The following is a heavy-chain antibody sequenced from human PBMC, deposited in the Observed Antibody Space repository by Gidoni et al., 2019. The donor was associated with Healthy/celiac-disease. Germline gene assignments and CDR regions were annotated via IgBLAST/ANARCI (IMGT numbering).Heavy chain of an antibody. CDR3: VKGKVAVAATYYVDY. J-gene: IGHJ4*02. CDR1: GFTFSSYA. Sequence: EVQLVESGGGLVQPGGSLRLSCSASGFTFSSYAMHWVRQAPGKGLEYVSAISSNGGSTYYADSVKCRFTICRDNSKNTLYLQMSSLRAEDTAVYYCVKGKVAVAATYYVDYWGQGTLVTVSS. V-gene: IGHV3-64D*06. CDR2: ISSNGGST. D-gene: IGHD6-19*01.